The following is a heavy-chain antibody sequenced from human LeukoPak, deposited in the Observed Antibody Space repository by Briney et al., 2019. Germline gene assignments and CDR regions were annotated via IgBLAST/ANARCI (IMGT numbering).Heavy chain of an antibody. CDR1: GYTFTSYY. V-gene: IGHV1-46*01. Sequence: ASVKVSCKASGYTFTSYYMHWVRQAPGQGLEWMGIINPSGGSTSYAQKFQGRVTMTRDTSTSTVYMELSRLRSDDTAVYYCARAIHNYYDSSGYYSWGQGTLVTVSS. D-gene: IGHD3-22*01. CDR2: INPSGGST. CDR3: ARAIHNYYDSSGYYS. J-gene: IGHJ4*02.